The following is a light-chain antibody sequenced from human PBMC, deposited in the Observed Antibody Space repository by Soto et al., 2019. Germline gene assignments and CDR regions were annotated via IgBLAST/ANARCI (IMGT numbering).Light chain of an antibody. CDR3: QQRGT. V-gene: IGKV1-39*01. Sequence: DIQMTQSPSSLSASVGDRVTITCRASQSISRYLNWYQQKPGKAPKLLIYAASSLQSGVPSRFSGSGSRTDFTLTISSLQPEDFATYYCQQRGTFGQGTKLEIK. J-gene: IGKJ2*02. CDR1: QSISRY. CDR2: AAS.